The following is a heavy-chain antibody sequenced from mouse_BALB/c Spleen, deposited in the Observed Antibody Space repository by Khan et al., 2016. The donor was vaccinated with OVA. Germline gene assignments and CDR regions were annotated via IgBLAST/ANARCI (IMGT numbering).Heavy chain of an antibody. CDR1: GYTFTTAG. J-gene: IGHJ4*01. Sequence: QIQLVQSGPVLKKPGETVRISCKASGYTFTTAGIQWVQKMPGKGLKWIGWINTHSGVPKYAEDFKGRFAFSLEISVSTAYLQLTNLNNEDTATYCCARGGAAYYRNDGGAMEYWGQGTSVTVSS. CDR3: ARGGAAYYRNDGGAMEY. V-gene: IGHV9-4*02. CDR2: INTHSGVP. D-gene: IGHD2-14*01.